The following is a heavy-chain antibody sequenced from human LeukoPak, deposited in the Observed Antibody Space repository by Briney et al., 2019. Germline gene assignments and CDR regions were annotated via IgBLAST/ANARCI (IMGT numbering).Heavy chain of an antibody. Sequence: PGGSLRLSCAASGFTFSSYWMSWVRQAPGKGLEWVANVKQDGSEKSYVDSLKGRFTISRDNAKNSLYLQMNSLRAEDTAVYYCARNPPPSMVRGVIIFDYYGMDVWGKGTTVTVSS. J-gene: IGHJ6*04. CDR3: ARNPPPSMVRGVIIFDYYGMDV. CDR1: GFTFSSYW. CDR2: VKQDGSEK. V-gene: IGHV3-7*03. D-gene: IGHD3-10*01.